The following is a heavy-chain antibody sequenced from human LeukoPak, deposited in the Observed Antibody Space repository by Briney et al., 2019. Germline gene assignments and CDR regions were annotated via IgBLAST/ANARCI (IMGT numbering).Heavy chain of an antibody. J-gene: IGHJ4*02. CDR1: GFTFSSFG. Sequence: PGRSLTLSCAASGFTFSSFGMHWVRQAPGKGLEWVAVIWYDASNKYYADSVKGRFTISRDNSKNTLYLQMNSLRDDDTAVYYCAKEVPSTGWSLDYWGQGTLVSVSS. CDR3: AKEVPSTGWSLDY. CDR2: IWYDASNK. V-gene: IGHV3-33*06. D-gene: IGHD6-19*01.